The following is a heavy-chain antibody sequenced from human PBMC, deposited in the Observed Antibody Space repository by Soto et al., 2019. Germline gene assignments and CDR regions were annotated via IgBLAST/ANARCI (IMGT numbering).Heavy chain of an antibody. CDR2: INAGNGNT. D-gene: IGHD5-12*01. CDR3: ARERWLQFPDY. V-gene: IGHV1-3*01. CDR1: GYTLTSYA. Sequence: QVQLVQSGAEVKKPGASVKVSCKASGYTLTSYAMHWVRQAPGQRLEWMGWINAGNGNTKYSQKFQGRVTITRDTSASTAYMELSSLRSEDTAVYYCARERWLQFPDYWGQGTLVTVSS. J-gene: IGHJ4*02.